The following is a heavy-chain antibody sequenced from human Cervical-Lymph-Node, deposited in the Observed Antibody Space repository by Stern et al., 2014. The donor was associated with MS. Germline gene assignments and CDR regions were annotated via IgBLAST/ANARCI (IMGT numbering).Heavy chain of an antibody. CDR2: IDWDDDK. D-gene: IGHD3-22*01. Sequence: ESGPALVKPTQTLTLTCTFSGFSLSTSGMCVSWNRQPPGKAREGLALIDWDDDKYYSTSLKTRLNISKDTSKNQVVLTMTNMDPVDTATYYCARIGSGYYYAFDYWGQGTLDTVS. CDR1: GFSLSTSGMC. CDR3: ARIGSGYYYAFDY. V-gene: IGHV2-70*01. J-gene: IGHJ4*02.